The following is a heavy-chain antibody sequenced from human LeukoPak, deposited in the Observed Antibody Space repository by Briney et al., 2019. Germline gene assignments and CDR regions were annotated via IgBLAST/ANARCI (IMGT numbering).Heavy chain of an antibody. J-gene: IGHJ3*02. Sequence: SQTLSLTCSVSGASISSSNYYWSYIRQPPGKGLEWIGYIYYSGSTYYNPSLKSRLTISLDTSKNQFSLKLSSVTAADTALYYCARTRGARSSTSCHYEFDIWGQGTMVTVSS. CDR1: GASISSSNYY. CDR2: IYYSGST. V-gene: IGHV4-30-4*01. D-gene: IGHD2-2*01. CDR3: ARTRGARSSTSCHYEFDI.